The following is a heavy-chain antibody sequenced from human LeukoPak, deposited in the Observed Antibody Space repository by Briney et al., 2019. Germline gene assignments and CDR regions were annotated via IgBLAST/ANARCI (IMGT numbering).Heavy chain of an antibody. CDR3: AKETALTGAADS. J-gene: IGHJ4*02. D-gene: IGHD1-14*01. CDR1: GFTFSSYA. CDR2: ISADAVTT. V-gene: IGHV3-23*01. Sequence: GGSLRLSCAASGFTFSSYAMSWVRQAPGKGQEWVAPISADAVTTAYADSVKGRFTISRDRSKNTLYLQMNSLRVEDTAVYYCAKETALTGAADSWGQGTLVTVSS.